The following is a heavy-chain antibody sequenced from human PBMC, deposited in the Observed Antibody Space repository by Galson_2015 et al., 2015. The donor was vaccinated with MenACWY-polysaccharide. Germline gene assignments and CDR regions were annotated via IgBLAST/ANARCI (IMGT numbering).Heavy chain of an antibody. CDR2: IYHSGST. CDR1: GYSISSGYY. V-gene: IGHV4-38-2*01. D-gene: IGHD3-16*02. J-gene: IGHJ4*02. Sequence: ETLSLTCAVSGYSISSGYYWGWIRQPPGKGLEWIGSIYHSGSTHYNPSLKSRVTISVDTSKNQFSLRLSSVTAADTAVYYCAVIGERGPRTPHYSDFWGQGTLVSVSS. CDR3: AVIGERGPRTPHYSDF.